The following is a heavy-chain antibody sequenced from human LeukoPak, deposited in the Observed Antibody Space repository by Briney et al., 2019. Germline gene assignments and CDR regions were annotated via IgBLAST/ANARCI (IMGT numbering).Heavy chain of an antibody. J-gene: IGHJ4*02. CDR3: ARHASLTYTSCWYWFDY. CDR2: IYYTGST. V-gene: IGHV4-39*01. CDR1: GGSISTSSYY. Sequence: SETLSLTCTVSGGSISTSSYYWGWIRQPPGKGLEWIGTIYYTGSTYYNPSLKSRVTISVDTSNNHFSLKLSSVTAADTAVYYGARHASLTYTSCWYWFDYWGQGTLVTVSS. D-gene: IGHD6-19*01.